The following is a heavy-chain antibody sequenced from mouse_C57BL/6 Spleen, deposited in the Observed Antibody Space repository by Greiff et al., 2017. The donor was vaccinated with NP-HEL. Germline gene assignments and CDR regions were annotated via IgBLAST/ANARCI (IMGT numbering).Heavy chain of an antibody. CDR1: GFTFSSYA. D-gene: IGHD2-4*01. CDR2: ISDGGSYT. J-gene: IGHJ2*01. V-gene: IGHV5-4*01. CDR3: ARDGGYDYYFDY. Sequence: EVQLVESGGGLVKPGGSLKLSCAASGFTFSSYAMSWVRQTPEKRLEWVATISDGGSYTYYPDNVKGRFTISRDNAKNNLYLQMSHLKSEDTAMYYCARDGGYDYYFDYWGQGTTLTVSS.